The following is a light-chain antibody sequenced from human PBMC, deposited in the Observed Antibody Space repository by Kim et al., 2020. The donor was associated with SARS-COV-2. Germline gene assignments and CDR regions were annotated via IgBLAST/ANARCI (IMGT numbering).Light chain of an antibody. V-gene: IGLV6-57*03. J-gene: IGLJ3*02. Sequence: NTVTISCTRSCGGIARSNVHRYQQRPGRAPSTVIYDDNERPSGVPDRFSGSIDSSSNTASLTISGLRTEDEAEYYCQSYDSSKDCVFGGGTKLTDL. CDR2: DDN. CDR1: CGGIARSN. CDR3: QSYDSSKDCV.